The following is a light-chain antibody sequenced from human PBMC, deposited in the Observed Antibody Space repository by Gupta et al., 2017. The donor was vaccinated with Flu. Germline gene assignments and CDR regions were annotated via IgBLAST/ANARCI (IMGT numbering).Light chain of an antibody. CDR1: QSISTC. CDR3: QQYSSYSAT. J-gene: IGKJ1*01. Sequence: GDRVTITCRASQSISTCLAWYQQKPGQAPKLLIYAASTLQSGVPSRFSGSGSGTEFTLTISSLQPDDFATYFCQQYSSYSATFGQGTKVEIK. V-gene: IGKV1-5*03. CDR2: AAS.